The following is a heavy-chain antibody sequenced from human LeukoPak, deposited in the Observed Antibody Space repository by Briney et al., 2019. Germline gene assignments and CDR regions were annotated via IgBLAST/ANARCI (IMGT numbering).Heavy chain of an antibody. CDR2: IKEDGSEI. J-gene: IGHJ4*02. D-gene: IGHD3-10*01. Sequence: GGSLRLSCATSGFTFNSYVMSWVRQAPGKGLEWVANIKEDGSEIYYVDSVKGRFTISRDNTKNSVYLQMNSLRAEDTAVYYCTRQLGGSGSHWGQGTLVTVSS. CDR3: TRQLGGSGSH. CDR1: GFTFNSYV. V-gene: IGHV3-7*01.